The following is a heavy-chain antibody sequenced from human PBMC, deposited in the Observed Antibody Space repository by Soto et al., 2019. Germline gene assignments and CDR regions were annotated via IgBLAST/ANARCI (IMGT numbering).Heavy chain of an antibody. V-gene: IGHV4-59*01. J-gene: IGHJ6*03. CDR2: IYYSGST. CDR3: ARSYSGYDYLSGYYYYYMDV. D-gene: IGHD5-12*01. CDR1: AGSISSYY. Sequence: PSETLSLTCTVSAGSISSYYWSWIRQPPGKGLKWIGYIYYSGSTNYNPSLKSRVSISVDTSKNQFSLKLSSVTAADTVVYYCARSYSGYDYLSGYYYYYMDVWRKGTTVTVSS.